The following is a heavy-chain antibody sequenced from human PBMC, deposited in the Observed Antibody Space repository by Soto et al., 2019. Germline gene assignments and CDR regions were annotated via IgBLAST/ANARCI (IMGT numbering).Heavy chain of an antibody. CDR2: MNTNDGDT. J-gene: IGHJ4*02. Sequence: QEQLVQSGAEANRPGTSVNVSCKVSGYTFPNYFHWIRQAPGQGLEWMGWMNTNDGDTEDARKFHGMVDLTRDTCITTAYIGLSSLTSDDTAVDYCAREHWSNVDCGQGTLVPVSS. CDR1: GYTFPNY. CDR3: AREHWSNVD. V-gene: IGHV1-2*02. D-gene: IGHD3-3*01.